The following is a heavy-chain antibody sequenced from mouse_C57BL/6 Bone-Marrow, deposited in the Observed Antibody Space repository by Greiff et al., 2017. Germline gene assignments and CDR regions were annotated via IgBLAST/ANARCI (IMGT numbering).Heavy chain of an antibody. V-gene: IGHV5-6*01. Sequence: EVMLVESGGDLVKPGGSLKLSCAASGFTFSSYGMSWVRQTPDKRLEWVATISSGGSYTYYPDSVKGRFTISRDNAKNTLYLQMSSLKSEDTAVYYCARGDRRTWFAYWGQGTLVTVSA. CDR1: GFTFSSYG. J-gene: IGHJ3*01. CDR3: ARGDRRTWFAY. CDR2: ISSGGSYT. D-gene: IGHD2-14*01.